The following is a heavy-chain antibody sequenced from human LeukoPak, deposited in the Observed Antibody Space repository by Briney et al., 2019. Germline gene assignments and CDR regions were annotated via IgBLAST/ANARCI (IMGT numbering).Heavy chain of an antibody. CDR3: ARVPYYDFWSGYQAPYYFDY. CDR1: GGTFSSYA. Sequence: SVKASCKASGGTFSSYAISWVRQAPGQGLEWMGGIIPIFGTANYAQKFQGRVTITADESTSTAYMELSSLRSEDTAVYYCARVPYYDFWSGYQAPYYFDYWGQGTLVTVSS. CDR2: IIPIFGTA. D-gene: IGHD3-3*01. J-gene: IGHJ4*02. V-gene: IGHV1-69*01.